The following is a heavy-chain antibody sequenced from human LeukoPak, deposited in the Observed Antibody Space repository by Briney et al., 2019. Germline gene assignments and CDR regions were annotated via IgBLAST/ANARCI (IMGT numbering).Heavy chain of an antibody. CDR1: GGSISSSY. CDR2: IYYSGNT. Sequence: SETLSLTCTVSGGSISSSYWSWIRQPPGKGLEWIAYIYYSGNTNYNPSLKSRVTISVDTSKNHFSLKLTSVTAADTAVYYCVRLTYYSVSGSYSSSSWFDPWGQGTLVTVSS. V-gene: IGHV4-59*08. CDR3: VRLTYYSVSGSYSSSSWFDP. J-gene: IGHJ5*02. D-gene: IGHD3-10*01.